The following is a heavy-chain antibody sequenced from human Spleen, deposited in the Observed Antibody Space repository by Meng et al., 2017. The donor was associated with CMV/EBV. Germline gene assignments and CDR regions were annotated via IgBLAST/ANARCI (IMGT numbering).Heavy chain of an antibody. CDR2: IKQDGSDK. CDR1: GFSFSDYF. V-gene: IGHV3-7*01. Sequence: GESLKISCAVSGFSFSDYFMNWIRQAPGKGLEWVANIKQDGSDKYYVDSVKGRFTISRDNAKNSLYLQMDSLRAEDTAVYYCAKAGDSSPRYYYYGMDVWGQGTTVTVSS. J-gene: IGHJ6*02. D-gene: IGHD2-21*02. CDR3: AKAGDSSPRYYYYGMDV.